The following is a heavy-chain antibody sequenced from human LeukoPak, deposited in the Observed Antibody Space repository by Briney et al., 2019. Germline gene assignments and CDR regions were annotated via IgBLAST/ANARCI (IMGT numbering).Heavy chain of an antibody. CDR2: IIPIFGTA. J-gene: IGHJ6*03. CDR3: AREVSVVVPTAAAVEYYYYYMDV. CDR1: GGTFSSYA. V-gene: IGHV1-69*13. Sequence: SVKVSCKASGGTFSSYAISWVRQAPGQGLEWMGGIIPIFGTANYAQKFQGRVTITADESTSTAYMELSSLRSEDTAVYYCAREVSVVVPTAAAVEYYYYYMDVWGKGTTVTVSS. D-gene: IGHD2-2*01.